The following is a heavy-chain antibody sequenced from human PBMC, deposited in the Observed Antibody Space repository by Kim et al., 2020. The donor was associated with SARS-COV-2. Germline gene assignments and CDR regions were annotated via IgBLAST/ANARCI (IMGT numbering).Heavy chain of an antibody. CDR3: ARERVRYKGRAEVYYYYGMDV. CDR1: GFTFSSYW. Sequence: GGSLRLSCAASGFTFSSYWMSWVRQAPGKGLEWVANIKKDGSEKYYADSVKGRFTISRDNAKNSLYLQMNSLRAEDTAVYYCARERVRYKGRAEVYYYYGMDVWGQGTTVTVSS. V-gene: IGHV3-7*01. CDR2: IKKDGSEK. D-gene: IGHD1-1*01. J-gene: IGHJ6*02.